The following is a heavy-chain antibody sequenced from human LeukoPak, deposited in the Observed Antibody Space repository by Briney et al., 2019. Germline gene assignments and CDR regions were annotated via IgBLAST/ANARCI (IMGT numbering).Heavy chain of an antibody. V-gene: IGHV4-31*03. CDR2: ISYNGDT. CDR3: ARVRTGTSCYDY. CDR1: GGSISSSESH. Sequence: SQTLSLTCSVSGGSISSSESHWSWIRQHPGRGLEWIGYISYNGDTSYCPSLRSRVVISLDTSKNQFSLKLTSVTAADTAVYYCARVRTGTSCYDYWGQGTRVTVSS. J-gene: IGHJ4*02. D-gene: IGHD2-2*01.